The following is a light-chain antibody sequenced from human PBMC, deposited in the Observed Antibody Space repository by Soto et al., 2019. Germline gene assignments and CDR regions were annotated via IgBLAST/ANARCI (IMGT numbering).Light chain of an antibody. V-gene: IGLV2-23*01. Sequence: QSVLTQPASVSGSPGQSITISFTGTSSDVGSYNLVSWYQHHSGKAPKLMVYEGSKRPSGVSNRFSGSKSGNTASLTISGLQAEDEADDYCCSYAGSSTYVFGTGTKLTVL. CDR1: SSDVGSYNL. CDR2: EGS. J-gene: IGLJ1*01. CDR3: CSYAGSSTYV.